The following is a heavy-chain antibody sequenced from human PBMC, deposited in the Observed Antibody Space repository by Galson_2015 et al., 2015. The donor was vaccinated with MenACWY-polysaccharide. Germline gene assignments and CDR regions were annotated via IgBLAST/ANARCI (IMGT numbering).Heavy chain of an antibody. CDR2: IRGASDII. D-gene: IGHD1-26*01. J-gene: IGHJ4*02. CDR3: ARDSGRTGSLDY. Sequence: SLRLSCAASGFSFSSYHMDWVRQAPGKGLEWVSYIRGASDIIYYADSVKGRFTISRANAKNSLYLQMNSLRDEDPAVYDCARDSGRTGSLDYWGRGTLVTVSS. V-gene: IGHV3-48*02. CDR1: GFSFSSYH.